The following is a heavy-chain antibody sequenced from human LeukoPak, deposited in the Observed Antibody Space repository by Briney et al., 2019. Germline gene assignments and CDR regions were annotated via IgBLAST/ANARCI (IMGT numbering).Heavy chain of an antibody. V-gene: IGHV4-31*03. J-gene: IGHJ4*02. CDR2: IYNSARST. D-gene: IGHD2-21*01. Sequence: SQTLSLTCTVSGDSISSATYYWSWIRQHPGKDLEFIGYIYNSARSTYYNPSLKRRPFISLDTSKNQFSLKRSSVTAADTAVYYCARERFLRYDYWGQGTLVTVSS. CDR1: GDSISSATYY. CDR3: ARERFLRYDY.